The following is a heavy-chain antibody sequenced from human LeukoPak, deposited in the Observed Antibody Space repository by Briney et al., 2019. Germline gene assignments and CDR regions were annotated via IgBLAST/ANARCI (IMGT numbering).Heavy chain of an antibody. D-gene: IGHD6-6*01. CDR1: GYSISSGYY. CDR2: IYRSGST. Sequence: SETLSLTCTVSGYSISSGYYWGWIRQPPGKGLEWIGSIYRSGSTYYNPSLKSRVTISVDTSKNQFSLKLSSVTAADTAVYYCARAMYSSSWYFDYWGQGTLVTVSS. J-gene: IGHJ4*02. V-gene: IGHV4-38-2*02. CDR3: ARAMYSSSWYFDY.